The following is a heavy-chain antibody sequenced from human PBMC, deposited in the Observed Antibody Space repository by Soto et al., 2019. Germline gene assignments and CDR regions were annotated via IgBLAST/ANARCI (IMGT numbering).Heavy chain of an antibody. V-gene: IGHV1-69*13. J-gene: IGHJ4*02. CDR1: GGTFSSYA. CDR2: IIPIFGTA. D-gene: IGHD6-19*01. Sequence: ASVKVSCKASGGTFSSYAISWVRQAPGQGLEWMGGIIPIFGTANYAQKFQGRVTITADESTSTAYMELSSLRSEDTAVYYRARDTIYSSGWYYFDYWGQGNLVTVSS. CDR3: ARDTIYSSGWYYFDY.